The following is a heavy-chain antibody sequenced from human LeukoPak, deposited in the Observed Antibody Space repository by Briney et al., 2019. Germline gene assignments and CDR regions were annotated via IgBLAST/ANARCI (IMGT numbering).Heavy chain of an antibody. Sequence: ASVKVSCKASVGTLSSYSISWVRQAPGQGLEWMARIIPIFGTANYAQKFLGRVTITPAESTSTAYVELSSLRYDDTAIYYCARDGDFPQNFSFDYWGQGTLVTVSS. V-gene: IGHV1-69*13. J-gene: IGHJ4*02. D-gene: IGHD3-3*01. CDR3: ARDGDFPQNFSFDY. CDR2: IIPIFGTA. CDR1: VGTLSSYS.